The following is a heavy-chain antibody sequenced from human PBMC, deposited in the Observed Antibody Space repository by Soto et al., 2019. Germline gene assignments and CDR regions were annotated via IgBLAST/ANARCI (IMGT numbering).Heavy chain of an antibody. CDR3: ARGPAAFNWFDP. CDR1: GGSFSGYY. D-gene: IGHD6-13*01. CDR2: INHSGST. J-gene: IGHJ5*02. V-gene: IGHV4-34*01. Sequence: SETLALACAVYGGSFSGYYWSWIRQPPGKGLEWIGEINHSGSTNYNPSLRSRVTISVDTSKNQFSLKLSSVTAADTAVYYCARGPAAFNWFDPWGQGTLVTVSS.